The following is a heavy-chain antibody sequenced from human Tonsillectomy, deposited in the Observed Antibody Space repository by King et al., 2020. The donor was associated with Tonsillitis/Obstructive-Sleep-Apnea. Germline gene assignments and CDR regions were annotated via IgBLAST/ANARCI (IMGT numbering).Heavy chain of an antibody. Sequence: QLVQSGAEVKKPGASVKVSCKASGYTFRSYDINWVRQAPGQGLEWMGWISPYNGNTNYAQNLQGRVTMTTDTSTSTAYMELRSLRSDDTAVYYCARVVGIGVAGYFYYWGQGTLVTVSS. CDR1: GYTFRSYD. CDR3: ARVVGIGVAGYFYY. CDR2: ISPYNGNT. J-gene: IGHJ4*02. D-gene: IGHD6-19*01. V-gene: IGHV1-18*01.